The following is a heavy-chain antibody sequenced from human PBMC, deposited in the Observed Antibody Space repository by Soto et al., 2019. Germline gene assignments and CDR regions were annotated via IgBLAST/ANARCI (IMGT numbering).Heavy chain of an antibody. CDR2: ISYDGGNK. V-gene: IGHV3-30-3*01. D-gene: IGHD6-19*01. J-gene: IGHJ4*02. CDR1: GFAFSNYA. Sequence: GGSLRLSCAASGFAFSNYAMHWVRQAPGKGLEWVAVISYDGGNKYYADSVKGRFTISRDSSKNTLYLQMNNLRPDDTALYFCARDRVPFTIGWALYWGLGTLVTVSS. CDR3: ARDRVPFTIGWALY.